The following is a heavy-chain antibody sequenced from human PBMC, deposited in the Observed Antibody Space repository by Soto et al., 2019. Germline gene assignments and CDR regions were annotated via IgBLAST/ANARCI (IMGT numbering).Heavy chain of an antibody. Sequence: ASVKVSCKASGGTFSSYAISWVRQAPGQGLEWMGGIIPIFGTANYAQKFQGRVTITADESTSTAYMELSSLRSEDTAVYYCATSFSLTYYYDSSRSQYGFDIWGQGTMVTVSS. CDR1: GGTFSSYA. D-gene: IGHD3-22*01. V-gene: IGHV1-69*13. J-gene: IGHJ3*02. CDR3: ATSFSLTYYYDSSRSQYGFDI. CDR2: IIPIFGTA.